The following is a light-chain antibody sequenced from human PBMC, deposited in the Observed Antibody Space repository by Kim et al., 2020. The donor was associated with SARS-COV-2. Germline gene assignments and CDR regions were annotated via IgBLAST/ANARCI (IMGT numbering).Light chain of an antibody. CDR1: QSVSSSY. CDR3: QQYGSSPLT. J-gene: IGKJ4*01. V-gene: IGKV3-20*01. Sequence: EIVLTQSPGTLSLSPGERATLSCRASQSVSSSYLAWYQQKPGQAPSLLIYDASSRAIGIPDRFSGSGSGTDFTLTISRLEPEDFAVYYCQQYGSSPLTFGGGTKVDIK. CDR2: DAS.